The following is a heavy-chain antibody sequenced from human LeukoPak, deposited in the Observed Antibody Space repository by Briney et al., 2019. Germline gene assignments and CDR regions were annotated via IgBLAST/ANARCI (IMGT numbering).Heavy chain of an antibody. CDR2: INHSGST. Sequence: PSETLSLTRVVYGGSFSGYYWSWIRPPPGKGLEWIGEINHSGSTNYNPSLKSRVTISVDTSKNQFSLKLSSVTAADTGLCCCARGLGGSCWYLDYWGQGTMVTVSS. J-gene: IGHJ4*02. CDR1: GGSFSGYY. V-gene: IGHV4-34*01. CDR3: ARGLGGSCWYLDY. D-gene: IGHD6-13*01.